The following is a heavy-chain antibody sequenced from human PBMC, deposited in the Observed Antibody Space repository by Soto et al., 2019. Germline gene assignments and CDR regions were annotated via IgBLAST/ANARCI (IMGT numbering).Heavy chain of an antibody. CDR1: GYTFTSYA. V-gene: IGHV1-3*01. J-gene: IGHJ6*02. D-gene: IGHD6-19*01. CDR2: INAGNGNT. Sequence: ASVKVSCKASGYTFTSYAMHWVRQAPGQRLEWMGWINAGNGNTKYSQKFQGRVTITRDTSASTAYMELSSLRSEDTAVYYCARVPQYAVAGQDGGYYYGMDVWGQGTTVTVSS. CDR3: ARVPQYAVAGQDGGYYYGMDV.